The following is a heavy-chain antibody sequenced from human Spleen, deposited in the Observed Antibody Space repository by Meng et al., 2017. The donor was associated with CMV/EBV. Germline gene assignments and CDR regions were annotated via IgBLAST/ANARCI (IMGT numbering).Heavy chain of an antibody. D-gene: IGHD3-16*01. Sequence: GGSLRLSCAASGFTFNTYAMTWVRQAPGKGLEWVSAITGSGDSTFYADSVKGRFTISRDNSKNTLYLQMNSLRAEDTAVYYCAKDGGGYYFDYWGQGTLVTVSS. V-gene: IGHV3-23*01. CDR3: AKDGGGYYFDY. CDR1: GFTFNTYA. J-gene: IGHJ4*02. CDR2: ITGSGDST.